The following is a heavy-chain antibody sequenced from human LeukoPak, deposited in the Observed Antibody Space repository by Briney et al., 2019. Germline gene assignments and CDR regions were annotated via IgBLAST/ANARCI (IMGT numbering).Heavy chain of an antibody. CDR3: ARVPTWYILNYFDY. J-gene: IGHJ4*02. CDR2: INHSGST. Sequence: PSETLSLTCAVYGGSFSGYYWSWIRQPPGKGLEWIGEINHSGSTNYNPSLKSRVTISVDTSKNQFSLKLSSVTAADTAVYYCARVPTWYILNYFDYWGQGTLVTVSS. D-gene: IGHD2-8*02. V-gene: IGHV4-34*01. CDR1: GGSFSGYY.